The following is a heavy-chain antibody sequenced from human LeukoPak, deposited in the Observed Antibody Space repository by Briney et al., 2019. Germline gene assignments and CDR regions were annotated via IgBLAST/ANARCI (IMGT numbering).Heavy chain of an antibody. CDR3: ARDLDGYGGFHY. J-gene: IGHJ4*02. D-gene: IGHD2-15*01. CDR1: GFTFSSNY. CDR2: IYRGGRR. V-gene: IGHV3-66*01. Sequence: GGSLRLSCAASGFTFSSNYMSWVRQAPGKGLEWVSVIYRGGRRLYPDSVKGKFTISRDNSKNTLYLQMKSLRAEDTAVYYCARDLDGYGGFHYLGQGTLVTVSS.